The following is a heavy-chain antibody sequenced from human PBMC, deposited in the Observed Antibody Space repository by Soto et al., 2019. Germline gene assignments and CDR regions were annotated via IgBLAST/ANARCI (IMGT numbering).Heavy chain of an antibody. CDR2: INPSGGST. CDR3: ASYCSGGSCSDAFDI. D-gene: IGHD2-15*01. J-gene: IGHJ3*02. V-gene: IGHV1-46*03. Sequence: ASVKVSCKASGYTFTSYYMHWVRQAPGQGLEWMGIINPSGGSTSYAQKFQGRVTMTRDTSTSTVYMELSSLRSEDTAVYYCASYCSGGSCSDAFDIWGQGTMVTVSS. CDR1: GYTFTSYY.